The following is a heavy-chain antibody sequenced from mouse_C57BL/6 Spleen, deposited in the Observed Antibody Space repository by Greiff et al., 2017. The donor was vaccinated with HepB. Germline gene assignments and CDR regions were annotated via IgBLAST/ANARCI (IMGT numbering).Heavy chain of an antibody. D-gene: IGHD2-3*01. CDR1: GYSITSGYD. CDR2: ISYSGST. CDR3: AREKRDDGYPDWYFDV. Sequence: EVQLQESGPGMVKPSQSLSLTCTVTGYSITSGYDWHWIRHFPGNKLEWMGYISYSGSTNYNPSLKSRISITHDTSKNHFFLKLNSVTTEDTATYYCAREKRDDGYPDWYFDVWGTGTTVTVSS. J-gene: IGHJ1*03. V-gene: IGHV3-1*01.